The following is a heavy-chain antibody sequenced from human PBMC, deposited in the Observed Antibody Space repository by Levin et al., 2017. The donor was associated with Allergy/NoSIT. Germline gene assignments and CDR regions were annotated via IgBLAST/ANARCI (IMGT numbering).Heavy chain of an antibody. CDR2: ICPGDSDT. Sequence: GESLKISCRVSGDSFTCYWIAWVRQLPGQGLEWLGIICPGDSDTRYSPSFQGQVTMSADKSTDTAYLQWRTLKASDTATYYCVRHGLVVRALDVMDVWGQGTTVTV. V-gene: IGHV5-51*01. D-gene: IGHD3-10*01. J-gene: IGHJ6*02. CDR3: VRHGLVVRALDVMDV. CDR1: GDSFTCYW.